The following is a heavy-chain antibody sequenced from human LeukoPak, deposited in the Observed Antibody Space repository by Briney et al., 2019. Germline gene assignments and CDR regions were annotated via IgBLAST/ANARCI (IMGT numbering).Heavy chain of an antibody. J-gene: IGHJ4*02. D-gene: IGHD6-19*01. CDR2: ISSSSSYK. Sequence: GGSLRLSCAASGFTFSSYTMNWVRQAPGKGLEWVSSISSSSSYKYYVDSMKGRFTISRDNAKDSLYLQMNSLRAEDTAVYYCARDGYSSGADYFDYWGQGTLVTVSS. V-gene: IGHV3-21*01. CDR1: GFTFSSYT. CDR3: ARDGYSSGADYFDY.